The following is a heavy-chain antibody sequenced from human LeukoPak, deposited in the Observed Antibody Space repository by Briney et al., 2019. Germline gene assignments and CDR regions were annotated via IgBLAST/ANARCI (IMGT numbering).Heavy chain of an antibody. CDR3: ASGLELDY. Sequence: GGSLRLSCAASGFTFRSYWMRWVRQAPGKGLEWVANKKQDGSEKNYVDSVKGRFTISRDNAKNSLYLQMNSLRAEDTAVYYCASGLELDYWGQGTLVTVSS. CDR2: KKQDGSEK. J-gene: IGHJ4*02. CDR1: GFTFRSYW. V-gene: IGHV3-7*03.